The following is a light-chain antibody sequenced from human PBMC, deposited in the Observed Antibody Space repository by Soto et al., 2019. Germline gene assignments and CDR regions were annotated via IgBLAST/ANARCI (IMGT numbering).Light chain of an antibody. Sequence: DIQMTPSPYSLSASVGDRVTITCRASRSISSYLNWYQQKPGKAPELLIHDASSLQSGVPSRFSGSGSGTDFTLTISSLQPEDFAVYYCQQSYSSPPTFGQGTKVDIK. CDR2: DAS. J-gene: IGKJ1*01. CDR1: RSISSY. V-gene: IGKV1-39*01. CDR3: QQSYSSPPT.